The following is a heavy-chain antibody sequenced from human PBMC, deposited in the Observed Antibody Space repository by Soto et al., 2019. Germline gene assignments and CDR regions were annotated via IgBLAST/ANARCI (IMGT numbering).Heavy chain of an antibody. CDR3: ARGRVVPAATATYYSDY. CDR1: GFTFSSYS. CDR2: ISSSSSTI. D-gene: IGHD2-2*01. V-gene: IGHV3-48*01. Sequence: EVQLVESGGGLVQPGGSLRLSCAASGFTFSSYSMNWVRQAPGKGLEWVSYISSSSSTIYYADSVKGRFTISRDNAKNSLYLQMNSLRAEDTAVYYCARGRVVPAATATYYSDYWGQGTLVTVSS. J-gene: IGHJ4*02.